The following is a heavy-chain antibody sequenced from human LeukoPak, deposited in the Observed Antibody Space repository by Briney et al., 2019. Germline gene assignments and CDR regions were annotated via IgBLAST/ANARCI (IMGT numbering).Heavy chain of an antibody. CDR3: TTYGSGRKFDY. Sequence: GGSLRLSRAASGFTFSGSALHWVRQASGKGLEWVGRIRSTANGYATAYAASVKGRFTISRDDSTNTLYLQMNSLKSEDTAVYYCTTYGSGRKFDYWGQGILVTVSS. V-gene: IGHV3-73*01. D-gene: IGHD3-10*01. CDR1: GFTFSGSA. J-gene: IGHJ4*02. CDR2: IRSTANGYAT.